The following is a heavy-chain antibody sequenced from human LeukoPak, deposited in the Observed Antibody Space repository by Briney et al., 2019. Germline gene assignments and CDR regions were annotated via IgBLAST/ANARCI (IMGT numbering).Heavy chain of an antibody. Sequence: GSLRLSCAASGFTVSSNYMSWVRQAPGKGLEWVSVIYSGGSTYYADSVKGRFTISRDNSNNTLFLQMNSLRAEDTAVYYCAKVRTGHYFDYWGQGTLVTVSS. D-gene: IGHD1-1*01. J-gene: IGHJ4*02. V-gene: IGHV3-53*01. CDR2: IYSGGST. CDR3: AKVRTGHYFDY. CDR1: GFTVSSNY.